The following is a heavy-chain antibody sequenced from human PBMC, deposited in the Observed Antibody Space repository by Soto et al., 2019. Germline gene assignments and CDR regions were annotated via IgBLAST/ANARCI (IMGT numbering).Heavy chain of an antibody. CDR3: ARDVDSTILKPNDAFGI. J-gene: IGHJ3*02. CDR2: IYYSGST. V-gene: IGHV4-30-4*01. Sequence: QVQLQESGPGLVKPSQTVSLTCTVSGGSIFGGDYYWSWIRQSPGKGLQWVGSIYYSGSTYYNPSRKSRVTISVDTSKNHFSLKLSSVTAADTAVYYCARDVDSTILKPNDAFGIWGQGTMVTVSS. CDR1: GGSIFGGDYY. D-gene: IGHD5-18*01.